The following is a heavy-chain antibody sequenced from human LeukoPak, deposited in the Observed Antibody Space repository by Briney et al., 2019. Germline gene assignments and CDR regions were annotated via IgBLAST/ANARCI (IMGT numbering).Heavy chain of an antibody. J-gene: IGHJ3*02. V-gene: IGHV3-11*01. D-gene: IGHD2-2*02. CDR3: ARRDIVVVPAAIFGAFDI. CDR2: ISRSGSTK. CDR1: GFTFSDYN. Sequence: PGGSLRLSCAASGFTFSDYNMRWIRQAPGKGLEWVSSISRSGSTKYYADSAKGRFTISRDNAKNSLFLQMNSLRAEDTALYYCARRDIVVVPAAIFGAFDIWGQGTMVTVSS.